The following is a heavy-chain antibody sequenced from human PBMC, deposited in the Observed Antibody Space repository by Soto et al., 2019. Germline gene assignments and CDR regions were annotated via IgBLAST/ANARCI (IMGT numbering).Heavy chain of an antibody. Sequence: GGSLRLSCAASGFTFSTYWMSWVRQAPGKGLEWVANIKQDGSEKYYVDSVKGRFTISRDNAKNSLYLQMNSLRAEDTAVYYCARGGRRSGSYADAFDIWGQGTRVTVSS. V-gene: IGHV3-7*03. CDR1: GFTFSTYW. CDR2: IKQDGSEK. CDR3: ARGGRRSGSYADAFDI. J-gene: IGHJ3*02. D-gene: IGHD1-26*01.